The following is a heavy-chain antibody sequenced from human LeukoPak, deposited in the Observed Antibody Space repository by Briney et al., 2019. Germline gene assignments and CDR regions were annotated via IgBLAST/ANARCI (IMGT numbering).Heavy chain of an antibody. CDR3: ARDLYEVRGVISYGMDV. J-gene: IGHJ6*02. CDR2: ISSSSSYI. V-gene: IGHV3-21*01. D-gene: IGHD3-10*01. Sequence: GGSLRLSCAASGFRFGSDSRNWVRQAPGKGLECGSSISSSSSYIYYADSVKGRFTISRDNAKNSLYLQMNSLRAEDTAVYYCARDLYEVRGVISYGMDVWGQGTTVTVSS. CDR1: GFRFGSDS.